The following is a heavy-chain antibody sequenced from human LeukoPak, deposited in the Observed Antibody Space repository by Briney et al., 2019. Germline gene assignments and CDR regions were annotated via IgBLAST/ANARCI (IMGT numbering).Heavy chain of an antibody. D-gene: IGHD5-12*01. CDR2: VRFDASNE. J-gene: IGHJ4*02. V-gene: IGHV3-30*02. CDR1: GSVFSTYG. Sequence: GGSLRLSCQTSGSVFSTYGMHWVRQAPGKGLEWVAFVRFDASNEYYADSVKGRFTISRDNSRDTLYLQMNSLRTDDTGVYCCAKDSNSGYVSVGPNYWGLGTLVTVSS. CDR3: AKDSNSGYVSVGPNY.